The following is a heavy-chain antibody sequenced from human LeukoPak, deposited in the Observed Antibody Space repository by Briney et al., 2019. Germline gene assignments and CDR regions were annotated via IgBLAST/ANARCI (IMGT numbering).Heavy chain of an antibody. J-gene: IGHJ4*02. D-gene: IGHD1-14*01. V-gene: IGHV3-23*01. CDR1: GFTFSSYA. CDR3: AKPARTDYVDY. CDR2: INGGGSST. Sequence: GGSLRLSCAASGFTFSSYAMTWVRQAPGKGLEWVSAINGGGSSTYYADSVKGRFTISRDNSKNTLYLQMNSLRAEDTAVYYCAKPARTDYVDYWGQGTLVTVSS.